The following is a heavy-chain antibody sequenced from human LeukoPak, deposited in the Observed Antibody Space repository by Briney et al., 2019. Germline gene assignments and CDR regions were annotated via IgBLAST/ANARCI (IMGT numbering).Heavy chain of an antibody. V-gene: IGHV1-8*03. J-gene: IGHJ5*02. CDR3: ARGNSVEDTAWWFDP. CDR1: GYTFISYD. Sequence: ASVKVSCKASGYTFISYDINWVRQVTGQGLEWMGWMNPNSGNTGYAQKFQGRVTITRNTSISTAFMELSSLRSEDTAVYYCARGNSVEDTAWWFDPWGQGTLVTVSS. D-gene: IGHD4-23*01. CDR2: MNPNSGNT.